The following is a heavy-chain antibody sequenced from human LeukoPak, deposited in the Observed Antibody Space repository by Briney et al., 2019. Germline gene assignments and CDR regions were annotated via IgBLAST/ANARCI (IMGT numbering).Heavy chain of an antibody. V-gene: IGHV4-30-2*02. J-gene: IGHJ4*02. Sequence: PSETLSLTCTVSGGSISSGGYYWSWIRQPPGKGLEWIGYIYHSGSTYYNPSLKSRVTISVDTSKNQFSLKLSSVTAADTAVYYCARDCSSTSCYIYWGQGTLVTVSS. CDR2: IYHSGST. CDR1: GGSISSGGYY. D-gene: IGHD2-2*02. CDR3: ARDCSSTSCYIY.